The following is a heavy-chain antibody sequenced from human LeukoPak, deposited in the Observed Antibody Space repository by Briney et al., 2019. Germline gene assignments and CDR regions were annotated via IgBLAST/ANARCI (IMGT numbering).Heavy chain of an antibody. D-gene: IGHD2-8*01. CDR2: IGSDISYI. Sequence: GGSLRLSCAASGFIFSSYTMNWVRQAPGKGLEWVSSIGSDISYIYYADSVKGRFTISRDNPKNSLYLQMNSLSAEDTAVYYCARDNGAKQFDYWGQGTLVIVSA. CDR3: ARDNGAKQFDY. V-gene: IGHV3-21*01. J-gene: IGHJ4*02. CDR1: GFIFSSYT.